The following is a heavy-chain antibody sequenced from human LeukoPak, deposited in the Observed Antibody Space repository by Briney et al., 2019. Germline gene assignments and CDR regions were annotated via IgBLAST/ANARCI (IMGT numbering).Heavy chain of an antibody. CDR1: GFTFDDYA. CDR3: ARVYYDSSGYYSFDY. Sequence: GGSLRLSCAASGFTFDDYAMHWVRQAPGKGLEWVSDISWNSGSIGYADSVKGRFTISRDNAKNTLYLQMNCLRAEDTAVYYCARVYYDSSGYYSFDYWGQGTLVTVSS. D-gene: IGHD3-22*01. CDR2: ISWNSGSI. J-gene: IGHJ4*02. V-gene: IGHV3-9*01.